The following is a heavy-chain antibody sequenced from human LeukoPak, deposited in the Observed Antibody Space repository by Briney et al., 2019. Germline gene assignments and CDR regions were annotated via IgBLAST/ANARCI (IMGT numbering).Heavy chain of an antibody. V-gene: IGHV3-48*03. CDR3: AKEKRGGGPHDY. Sequence: GRSLRLSCAASGFTFSNYKMNWVRQAPGKGLEWVSYISSSGTTIYYADSVKGRFTISRDNSKNTLYLQMNSLRAEDTAVYYCAKEKRGGGPHDYWGQGTLVTVSS. J-gene: IGHJ4*02. CDR1: GFTFSNYK. CDR2: ISSSGTTI. D-gene: IGHD2-15*01.